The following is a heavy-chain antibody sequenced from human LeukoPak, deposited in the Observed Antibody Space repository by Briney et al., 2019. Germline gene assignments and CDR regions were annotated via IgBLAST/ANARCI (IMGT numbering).Heavy chain of an antibody. J-gene: IGHJ4*02. CDR3: ARDSPGYSSGWYYFDY. V-gene: IGHV4-4*07. Sequence: PSETLSLTCTVSGGSISGYYWSWIRQPAGKGLEWIGRIYTSGSTNYNPSLKSRVAMSVDTSKNQSSLKLSSVTAADTAVYYCARDSPGYSSGWYYFDYWGQGTLVTVSS. D-gene: IGHD6-19*01. CDR2: IYTSGST. CDR1: GGSISGYY.